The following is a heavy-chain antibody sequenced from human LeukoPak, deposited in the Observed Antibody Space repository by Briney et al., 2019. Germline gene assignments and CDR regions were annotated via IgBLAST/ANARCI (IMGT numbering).Heavy chain of an antibody. Sequence: PSETLSLTCTVSGGSISSYYWSWIRQPAGKGLEWIGRIYASGTTNYNPSLKSRVTMSVDTSNNQFSLKLSSVTAADTAVYYCARDGSSWFETNNWFDPWGQGTLVTVSP. V-gene: IGHV4-4*07. J-gene: IGHJ5*02. CDR2: IYASGTT. D-gene: IGHD6-13*01. CDR3: ARDGSSWFETNNWFDP. CDR1: GGSISSYY.